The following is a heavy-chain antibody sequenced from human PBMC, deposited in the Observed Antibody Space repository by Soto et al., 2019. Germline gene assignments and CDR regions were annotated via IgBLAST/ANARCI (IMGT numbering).Heavy chain of an antibody. CDR3: ARGEQYGGRIFDY. V-gene: IGHV4-31*03. J-gene: IGHJ4*01. CDR2: IYYSGST. CDR1: GGSISSGGYY. Sequence: SETLSLTCTVSGGSISSGGYYWSWIRQHPGKGLEWIGYIYYSGSTYYNPSLKSRVTISVDTSKNQFSLKLSSVTAADTAVYFCARGEQYGGRIFDYWGQGTLVTVSS. D-gene: IGHD1-26*01.